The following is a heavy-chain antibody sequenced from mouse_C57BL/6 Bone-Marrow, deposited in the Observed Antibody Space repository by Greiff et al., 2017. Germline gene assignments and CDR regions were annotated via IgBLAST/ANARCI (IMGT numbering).Heavy chain of an antibody. CDR1: GYSFTDYN. V-gene: IGHV1-39*01. CDR2: INPNYGTT. J-gene: IGHJ2*01. CDR3: ASDYYGSSYYFDY. D-gene: IGHD1-1*01. Sequence: VQLKESGPELVKPGASVKISCKASGYSFTDYNMNWVKQSNGKSLEWIGVINPNYGTTSYNQKFKGKATLTVDQSSSTAYMQLNSLTSEDSAVYYWASDYYGSSYYFDYWGQGTTLTVSS.